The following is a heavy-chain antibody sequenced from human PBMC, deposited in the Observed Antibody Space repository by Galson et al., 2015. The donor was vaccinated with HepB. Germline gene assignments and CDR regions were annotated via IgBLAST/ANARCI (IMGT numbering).Heavy chain of an antibody. J-gene: IGHJ3*02. D-gene: IGHD6-19*01. Sequence: QSGAEVKKPGESLRISCKGSGYSLTSYWISWVRQMPGKGLEWMGRIDPSDSYTNYSPSFQGHVTISADKSISTAYLQWSSLKASDTAMYYCARPAKWLVRIGVENDAFDIWGQGTMVTVSS. CDR2: IDPSDSYT. CDR3: ARPAKWLVRIGVENDAFDI. CDR1: GYSLTSYW. V-gene: IGHV5-10-1*01.